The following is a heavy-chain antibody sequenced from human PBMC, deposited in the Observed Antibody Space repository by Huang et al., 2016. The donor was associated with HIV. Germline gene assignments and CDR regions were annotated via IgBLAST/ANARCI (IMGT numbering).Heavy chain of an antibody. Sequence: QVQLVESGAELKKPGASVRVSCKVSGYTVSELSLHWVRQAPEKGLEWSGGFDPEEGETIDAQRLQGRVTMTEDKSTDTAYMELSSLRPEDTAVYYCATSTPDVGAGVLRSAFDIWGQGTMVTVSS. CDR3: ATSTPDVGAGVLRSAFDI. D-gene: IGHD2-15*01. CDR1: GYTVSELS. V-gene: IGHV1-24*01. J-gene: IGHJ3*02. CDR2: FDPEEGET.